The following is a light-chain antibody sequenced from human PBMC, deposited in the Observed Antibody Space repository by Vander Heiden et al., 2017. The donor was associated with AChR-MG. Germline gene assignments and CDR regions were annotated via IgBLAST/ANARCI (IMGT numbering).Light chain of an antibody. V-gene: IGLV2-14*03. CDR2: DVS. Sequence: QSALTQPASVSGSPGQSITISCTGTSSDVGGYNYVSWYQQHPGKAPKLMMYDVSNRPSGVSNRVSGSKSGNTASLTISGLQAEDEADDYCSSYTRSSTEVFGTGTKVTVL. CDR3: SSYTRSSTEV. CDR1: SSDVGGYNY. J-gene: IGLJ1*01.